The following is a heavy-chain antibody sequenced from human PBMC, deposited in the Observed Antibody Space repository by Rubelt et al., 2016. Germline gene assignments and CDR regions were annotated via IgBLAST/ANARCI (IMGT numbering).Heavy chain of an antibody. J-gene: IGHJ1*01. CDR1: GYTFTSYD. Sequence: QVQLVQSGAEVKKPGASVKVSCKASGYTFTSYDINWVRQATGQGLEWMGWMKPNSGNTGFALKFQGRVTMTRNTSISTAYMELSSLRSEDTAVYYCARGVDYDSSGDFQHWGQGTLVTVSS. V-gene: IGHV1-8*01. D-gene: IGHD3-22*01. CDR3: ARGVDYDSSGDFQH. CDR2: MKPNSGNT.